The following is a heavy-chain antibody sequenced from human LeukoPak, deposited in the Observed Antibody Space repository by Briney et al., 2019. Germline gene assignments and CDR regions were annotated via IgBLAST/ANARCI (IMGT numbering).Heavy chain of an antibody. V-gene: IGHV4-59*01. CDR2: IYYSGST. CDR1: GGSISSYY. J-gene: IGHJ4*02. CDR3: ARGGGTAHFDY. Sequence: SETLSLTCTVSGGSISSYYWSWIRQPPGKGLEWIGYIYYSGSTNYNPSLKRRVTISVDTSKNQFSLKLSSVTAADTAVYYCARGGGTAHFDYWGQGTPVTVSS. D-gene: IGHD1-1*01.